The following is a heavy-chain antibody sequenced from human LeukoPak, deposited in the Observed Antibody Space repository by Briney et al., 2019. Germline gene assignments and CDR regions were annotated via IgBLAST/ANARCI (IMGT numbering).Heavy chain of an antibody. CDR3: AKTYYDILTGYGYYGMDV. CDR2: IRGSGGST. D-gene: IGHD3-9*01. Sequence: GGSLRLSCAASGFTFSSYAMSWVRQAPGKGLEWVSAIRGSGGSTYYADSVKGRFTISGDNSKNTLYLQMNSLRAEDTAVYYCAKTYYDILTGYGYYGMDVWGQGTTVTVSS. J-gene: IGHJ6*02. V-gene: IGHV3-23*01. CDR1: GFTFSSYA.